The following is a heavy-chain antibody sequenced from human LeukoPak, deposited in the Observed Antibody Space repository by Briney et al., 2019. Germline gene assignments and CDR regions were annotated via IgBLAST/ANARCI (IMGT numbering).Heavy chain of an antibody. CDR1: GGSISSYY. D-gene: IGHD6-19*01. Sequence: PSETLSLTCTVSGGSISSYYWSWIRQPPGKGLEWIGYIYYSGSTNYNPSLKSRVTISVDTSKNQFSLKLSSVTAADTAVYYCARCVAGYDYYYYGMDVWGQGTTVTVSS. J-gene: IGHJ6*02. CDR2: IYYSGST. CDR3: ARCVAGYDYYYYGMDV. V-gene: IGHV4-59*08.